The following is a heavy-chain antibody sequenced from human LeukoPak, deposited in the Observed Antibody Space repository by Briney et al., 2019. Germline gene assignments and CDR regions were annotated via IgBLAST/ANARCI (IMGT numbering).Heavy chain of an antibody. CDR3: ATDRMAYGSGSSEDH. CDR2: INWNGGDT. Sequence: PGGSLRLSCAASGFTFEDYGMSWDRQAPGKGLEWVSGINWNGGDTGYADSVTGRFTISRDNAKNSLYLQMNSLRAEDTALYYCATDRMAYGSGSSEDHWGQGTLVTVSS. D-gene: IGHD3-10*01. CDR1: GFTFEDYG. V-gene: IGHV3-20*04. J-gene: IGHJ4*02.